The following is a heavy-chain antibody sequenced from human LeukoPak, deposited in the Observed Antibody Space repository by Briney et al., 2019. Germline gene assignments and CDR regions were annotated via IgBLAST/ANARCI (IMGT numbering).Heavy chain of an antibody. D-gene: IGHD3-10*01. V-gene: IGHV4-61*09. CDR3: ARVTYGSGNYYVYYYYMDV. J-gene: IGHJ6*03. Sequence: PSQTLSLTCTVSGGSISSIGYFWSWMRQPAGKGLEWIGHIYSSGNTNYNPSLKSRVTISIDTPKNQFSLKVTSVTAADTAVYYCARVTYGSGNYYVYYYYMDVWGKGPTVTVSS. CDR1: GGSISSIGYF. CDR2: IYSSGNT.